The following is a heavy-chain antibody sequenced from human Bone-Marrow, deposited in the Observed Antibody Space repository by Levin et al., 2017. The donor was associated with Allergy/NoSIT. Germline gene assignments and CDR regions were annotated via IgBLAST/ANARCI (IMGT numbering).Heavy chain of an antibody. CDR2: ISHGGSA. CDR1: GGPFSGYY. V-gene: IGHV4-34*01. J-gene: IGHJ4*02. D-gene: IGHD2-15*01. CDR3: ARGSYCSGGTCSRTFEF. Sequence: SETLSLTCAVSGGPFSGYYWTWVRQPPGKGLEWIGDISHGGSANYCPSLKSRVTISVDTSNNQFSLELRSVTAADTAVYYCARGSYCSGGTCSRTFEFWGQGTLVTVSS.